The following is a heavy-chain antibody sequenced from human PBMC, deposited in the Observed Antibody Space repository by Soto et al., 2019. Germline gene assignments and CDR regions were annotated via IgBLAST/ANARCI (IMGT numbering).Heavy chain of an antibody. Sequence: GSLRLSCAASGFTFSSYWMSWVRQAPGKGLEWVANIKQDGSEKYYVDSVKGRFTISRDNAKNSLYLQMNSLRAEDTAVYYCARDRSSSWYSAYYYYGMDVWGQGTTVTVSS. D-gene: IGHD6-13*01. CDR1: GFTFSSYW. CDR3: ARDRSSSWYSAYYYYGMDV. V-gene: IGHV3-7*03. J-gene: IGHJ6*02. CDR2: IKQDGSEK.